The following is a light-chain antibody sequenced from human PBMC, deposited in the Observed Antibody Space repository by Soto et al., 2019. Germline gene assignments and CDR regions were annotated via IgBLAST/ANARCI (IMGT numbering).Light chain of an antibody. CDR2: GAS. CDR3: QQYGSSPGT. V-gene: IGKV3-20*01. CDR1: QSVSIK. J-gene: IGKJ1*01. Sequence: EIVLTQSPATLSLSPGERATLSFRASQSVSIKLAWYQQKPGQAPRLLIYGASSRATGIPDRFSGSGSGTDFTLTISRLEPEDFAVYYCQQYGSSPGTFGQGTKV.